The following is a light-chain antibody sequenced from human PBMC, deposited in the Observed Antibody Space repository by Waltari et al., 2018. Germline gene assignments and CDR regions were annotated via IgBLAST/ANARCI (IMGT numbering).Light chain of an antibody. J-gene: IGLJ2*01. CDR2: DVS. Sequence: QSALTQPASVSGSPGQSLTISCTGTSSDVGGYNYISWHQQHPGKAPKLMIYDVSNRPPGVSVLVSGSKAGNSASLTISGLQAEDEADYYCSSYTNSNTLVFGGGTNLTVL. CDR3: SSYTNSNTLV. V-gene: IGLV2-14*03. CDR1: SSDVGGYNY.